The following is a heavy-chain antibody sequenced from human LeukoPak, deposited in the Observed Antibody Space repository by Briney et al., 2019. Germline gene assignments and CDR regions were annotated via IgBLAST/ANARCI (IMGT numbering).Heavy chain of an antibody. CDR2: MNPNSGNT. V-gene: IGHV1-8*02. D-gene: IGHD3-16*01. Sequence: PVASVKVSCKASGYTFTSYGINWVRQATGQGLEWMGWMNPNSGNTGYAQKFQGRVTMTRNTSISTAYMELSSLRSEDTAVYYCARDREPHLGGASASDAFDIWGQGTMVTVSS. CDR3: ARDREPHLGGASASDAFDI. J-gene: IGHJ3*02. CDR1: GYTFTSYG.